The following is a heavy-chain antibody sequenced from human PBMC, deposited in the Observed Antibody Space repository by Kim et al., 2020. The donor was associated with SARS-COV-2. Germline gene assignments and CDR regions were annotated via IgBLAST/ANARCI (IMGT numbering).Heavy chain of an antibody. J-gene: IGHJ3*01. CDR2: ISYDGSNK. CDR1: GFTFSSYA. D-gene: IGHD2-2*01. V-gene: IGHV3-30-3*01. CDR3: ARDVLPGS. Sequence: GRSLRLSCAASGFTFSSYAMHWVRQAPGKGLEWVAVISYDGSNKYYADSVKGRFTISRDNSKNTLYLQMNSLRAEDTAVYYCARDVLPGSWGQGTMVTVS.